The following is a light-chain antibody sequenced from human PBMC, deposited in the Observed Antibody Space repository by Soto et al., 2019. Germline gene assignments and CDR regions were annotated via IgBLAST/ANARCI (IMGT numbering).Light chain of an antibody. CDR1: RSDVGSYNR. CDR3: NSYTSSSTYV. CDR2: EVS. Sequence: QSALTQPPSVSGSPWQSVTISCTGTRSDVGSYNRVSWYQQPPSTAPKLMIYEVSNRPSGVPDRFSGSKSGNTASLTISGLQAEDEADYYCNSYTSSSTYVFGTGTKVTVL. V-gene: IGLV2-18*02. J-gene: IGLJ1*01.